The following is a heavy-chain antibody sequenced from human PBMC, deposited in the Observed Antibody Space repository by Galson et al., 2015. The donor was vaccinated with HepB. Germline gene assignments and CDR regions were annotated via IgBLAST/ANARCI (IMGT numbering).Heavy chain of an antibody. V-gene: IGHV3-66*02. CDR1: GFTVSSNY. J-gene: IGHJ3*02. Sequence: SLRLSCAASGFTVSSNYMSWVRQAPGKGLEWVSVIYSGGSTYYADSVKGRFTISRDNSKSTLYLQMNSLRAEDTAVYYCARDQVWFGGAFDIWGQGTMVTVSS. D-gene: IGHD3-10*01. CDR2: IYSGGST. CDR3: ARDQVWFGGAFDI.